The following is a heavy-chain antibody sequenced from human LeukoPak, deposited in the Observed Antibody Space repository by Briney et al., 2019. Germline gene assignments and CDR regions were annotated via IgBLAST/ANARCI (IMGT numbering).Heavy chain of an antibody. V-gene: IGHV1-46*01. Sequence: ASVKVSCKASGYTFTSYYMHWVRQAPGQGLEWMGIINPSGGSTSYAQKFQGRVTMTRDTSTSTVYMELSSLRSEDTAVYYCARARSAYYYGSGSRPVYWGQGTLVTVSS. D-gene: IGHD3-10*01. J-gene: IGHJ4*02. CDR3: ARARSAYYYGSGSRPVY. CDR1: GYTFTSYY. CDR2: INPSGGST.